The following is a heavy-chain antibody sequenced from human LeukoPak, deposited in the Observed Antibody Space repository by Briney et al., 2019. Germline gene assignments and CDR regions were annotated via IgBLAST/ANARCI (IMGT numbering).Heavy chain of an antibody. D-gene: IGHD3-10*01. Sequence: GGSLRLSCAASGFTFSSYSMNWVRQAPGKGLGWVSSISSRSSYIYYTDSVKGRFTISRDNAKNSLYLQMNSLRAEDTAVYYCAREGRARGYYYYYMDVWGKGTTVTVSS. J-gene: IGHJ6*03. CDR3: AREGRARGYYYYYMDV. CDR1: GFTFSSYS. CDR2: ISSRSSYI. V-gene: IGHV3-21*01.